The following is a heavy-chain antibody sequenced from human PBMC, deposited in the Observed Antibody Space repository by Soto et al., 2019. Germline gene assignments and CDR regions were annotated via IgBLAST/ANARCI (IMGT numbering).Heavy chain of an antibody. J-gene: IGHJ4*02. Sequence: QVQLVQSGAEVKKPGASVKVSCKASGYTFTSYGISWVRQAPGQGLEWMGWITYNGDTNYPQKLQGRVTMTTDTSTSTAYMELRSLSSDDTAMYYCARAVITRYGVLDYWGQGTLLTVSS. V-gene: IGHV1-18*01. CDR2: ITYNGDT. CDR3: ARAVITRYGVLDY. D-gene: IGHD3-22*01. CDR1: GYTFTSYG.